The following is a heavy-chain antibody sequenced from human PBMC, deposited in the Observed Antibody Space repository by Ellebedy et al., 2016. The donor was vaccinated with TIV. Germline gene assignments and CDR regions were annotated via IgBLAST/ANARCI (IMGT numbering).Heavy chain of an antibody. Sequence: GESLKISCAASGFTFSSHAMSWVRQAPGKGLEWVSGISGSAVSTAYADSVKGRFTISRDNSKNTLYLQMNSLRAEDTAVYYCASSRYHYYLGNTIFVYWGQGTLVTVAS. CDR2: ISGSAVST. D-gene: IGHD3-10*01. J-gene: IGHJ4*02. CDR1: GFTFSSHA. CDR3: ASSRYHYYLGNTIFVY. V-gene: IGHV3-23*01.